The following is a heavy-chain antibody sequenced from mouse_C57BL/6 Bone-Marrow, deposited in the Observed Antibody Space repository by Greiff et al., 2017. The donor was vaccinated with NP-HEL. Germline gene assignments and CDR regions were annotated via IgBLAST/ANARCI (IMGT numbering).Heavy chain of an antibody. CDR3: ASLWSFDV. Sequence: VVEPGASVKIPCKASGYTFTDYNMDWVKQSHGKSLEWIGDINPNNGGTIYNQKFKGKATLTVDKSSSTAYMELRSLTSEDTAVYYCASLWSFDVWGTGTTVTVSS. CDR2: INPNNGGT. J-gene: IGHJ1*03. CDR1: GYTFTDYN. V-gene: IGHV1-18*01.